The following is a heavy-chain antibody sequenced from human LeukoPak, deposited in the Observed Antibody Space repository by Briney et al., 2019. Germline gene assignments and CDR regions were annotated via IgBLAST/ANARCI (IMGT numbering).Heavy chain of an antibody. J-gene: IGHJ6*03. V-gene: IGHV4-34*01. CDR2: INHSGST. Sequence: SETLSLTCAVYGGSFSGYYWSWIRHPPGKGLEWIGEINHSGSTNYNPSLKSRVTISVDTSKNQFSLKLSSVTAADTAVYYCARGRQQQLGGYYYYYMDVWGKGTTVTVSS. D-gene: IGHD6-13*01. CDR1: GGSFSGYY. CDR3: ARGRQQQLGGYYYYYMDV.